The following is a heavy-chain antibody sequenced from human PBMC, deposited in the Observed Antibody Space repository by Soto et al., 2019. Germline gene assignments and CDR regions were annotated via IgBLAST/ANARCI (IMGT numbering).Heavy chain of an antibody. V-gene: IGHV6-1*01. D-gene: IGHD2-2*01. CDR2: TYYRSKWYN. CDR3: ARLYCSSTSCYVPEDYYYYYGMDV. Sequence: SQTLSLTCAISGDSVSSNSAAWNWIRQSPSRGLEWLGRTYYRSKWYNDYAVSVKSRITINPDTSKNQFSLQLNSVTPEDTAVYYCARLYCSSTSCYVPEDYYYYYGMDVWGQGTTVTVSS. J-gene: IGHJ6*02. CDR1: GDSVSSNSAA.